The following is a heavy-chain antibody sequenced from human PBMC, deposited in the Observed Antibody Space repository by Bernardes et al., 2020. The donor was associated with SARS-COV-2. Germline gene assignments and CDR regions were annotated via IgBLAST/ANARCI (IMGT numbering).Heavy chain of an antibody. D-gene: IGHD3-3*01. CDR1: GGSISSYY. CDR2: IYYSGST. CDR3: ARVPYYDFWSGYYGGGMDV. V-gene: IGHV4-59*01. Sequence: SETLSLTCTVSGGSISSYYWSWIRQPPGKGLEWIGYIYYSGSTNYNPSLKSRVTISVDTSKNQFSLKLSSVTAADTAVYYCARVPYYDFWSGYYGGGMDVWGQGTTVTVSS. J-gene: IGHJ6*02.